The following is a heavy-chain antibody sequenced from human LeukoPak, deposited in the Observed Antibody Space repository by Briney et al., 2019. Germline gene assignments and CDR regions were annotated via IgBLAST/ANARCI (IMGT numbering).Heavy chain of an antibody. J-gene: IGHJ6*03. CDR1: GFTFDEYG. CDR3: VRAAVIDSYYYYMDV. CDR2: INWNGGST. Sequence: PGGSLRLSCAASGFTFDEYGMSWVRQAPGKGLEWVSGINWNGGSTGYADSVKGRFTIYRDNAKNSLYLQMNSLRAEDTALYYCVRAAVIDSYYYYMDVWGKGTTVTVSS. D-gene: IGHD2-21*01. V-gene: IGHV3-20*04.